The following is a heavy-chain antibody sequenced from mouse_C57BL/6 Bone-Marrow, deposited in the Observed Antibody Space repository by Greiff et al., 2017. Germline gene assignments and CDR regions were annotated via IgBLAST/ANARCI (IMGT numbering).Heavy chain of an antibody. CDR2: IDPSDSYT. Sequence: VQLQQPGAELVMPGASVKLSCKASGYTFTSYWMHWVKQRPGQGLEWIGEIDPSDSYTNYNQKFKGKSTLTVDKSSSTAYMRLSSLTSEDSAVYYCARGHYYGSSYFYFDYWGQGTTLTVSS. CDR1: GYTFTSYW. V-gene: IGHV1-69*01. D-gene: IGHD1-1*01. J-gene: IGHJ2*01. CDR3: ARGHYYGSSYFYFDY.